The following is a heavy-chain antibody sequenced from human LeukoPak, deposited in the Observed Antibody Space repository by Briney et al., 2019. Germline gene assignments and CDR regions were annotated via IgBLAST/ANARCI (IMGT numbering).Heavy chain of an antibody. V-gene: IGHV4-34*01. D-gene: IGHD6-19*01. CDR1: GGSFSGYY. CDR2: INHSGST. Sequence: SETLSLTCAVYGGSFSGYYWSWIRQPPGKGLEWIGEINHSGSTNYNPSLKSRVTISVDTSKNQFSLKLSSVTAADTAVYYCARDLYSSGWYKDYWGQGTLVTVSS. CDR3: ARDLYSSGWYKDY. J-gene: IGHJ4*02.